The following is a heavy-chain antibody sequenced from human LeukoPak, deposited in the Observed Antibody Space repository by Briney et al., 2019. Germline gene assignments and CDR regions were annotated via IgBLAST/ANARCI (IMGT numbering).Heavy chain of an antibody. D-gene: IGHD6-13*01. CDR2: INPKRGGT. J-gene: IGHJ6*03. CDR3: ARDLGSSSSWYPHYYYYNYMDV. Sequence: ASVKVSCKASGYTLTRYYMLWVREAPGQGVEWIGRINPKRGGTNYAQKFPGRVTMTRDTSISTAYMELSRLRSDDTAVYYCARDLGSSSSWYPHYYYYNYMDVWGKGTTVTVS. CDR1: GYTLTRYY. V-gene: IGHV1-2*06.